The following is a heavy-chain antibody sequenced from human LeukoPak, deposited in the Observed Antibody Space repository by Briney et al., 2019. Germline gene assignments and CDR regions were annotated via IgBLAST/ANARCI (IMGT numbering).Heavy chain of an antibody. Sequence: ASVKVSCKASGYTFTSYGISWVRQAPGQGLEWMGWLSAYNGNTNYAQKLQGRVTMTTDTSTSTAYMELRSLRSDDTAVYYCARRSSIAARRAIDYWGQGTLVTVSS. CDR2: LSAYNGNT. V-gene: IGHV1-18*01. D-gene: IGHD6-6*01. CDR1: GYTFTSYG. CDR3: ARRSSIAARRAIDY. J-gene: IGHJ4*02.